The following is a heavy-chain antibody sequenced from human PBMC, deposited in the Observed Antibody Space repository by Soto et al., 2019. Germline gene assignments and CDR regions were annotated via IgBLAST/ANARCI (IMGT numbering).Heavy chain of an antibody. V-gene: IGHV3-23*01. Sequence: GGSLRLSCAASGFTFSSYAMGWVRQAPGKWLEWVSAISGSGGSTYYADSVEGRFTISRDNSKNTLYLQMNSLRAEDTAVYYCAKEVDFWSGYSHYFDYWGQGXLVTVYS. CDR3: AKEVDFWSGYSHYFDY. CDR2: ISGSGGST. D-gene: IGHD3-3*01. J-gene: IGHJ4*02. CDR1: GFTFSSYA.